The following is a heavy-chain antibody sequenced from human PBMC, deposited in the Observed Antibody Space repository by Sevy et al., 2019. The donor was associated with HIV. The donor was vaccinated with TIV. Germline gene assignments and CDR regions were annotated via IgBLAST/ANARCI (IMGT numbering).Heavy chain of an antibody. Sequence: GESLKISCKGSGYSFTSYWIGWVRQMPGKGLEWMGIIYPGDSDTRYSPSFQGQVTISADKSISTAYLQWSSLKASDTAMSYCARDRVRSSGWYYGAFDIWGQGTMVTVSS. D-gene: IGHD6-19*01. J-gene: IGHJ3*02. CDR3: ARDRVRSSGWYYGAFDI. CDR1: GYSFTSYW. CDR2: IYPGDSDT. V-gene: IGHV5-51*01.